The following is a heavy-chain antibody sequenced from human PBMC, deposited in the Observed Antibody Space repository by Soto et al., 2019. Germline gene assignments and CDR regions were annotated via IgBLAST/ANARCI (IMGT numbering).Heavy chain of an antibody. V-gene: IGHV3-73*02. Sequence: EVELVESGGGLVQPGGSLKLSCAASGFSLSGSFIHWVRQASGKGPEWVGRIASRAHNYATAYGTSVQGRFTVSRDDSLNTAYLHMNGLKTEDTAVYFCAGLMDTLFDRFYYWGRGILVTVSA. CDR1: GFSLSGSF. CDR3: AGLMDTLFDRFYY. J-gene: IGHJ4*02. D-gene: IGHD5-18*01. CDR2: IASRAHNYAT.